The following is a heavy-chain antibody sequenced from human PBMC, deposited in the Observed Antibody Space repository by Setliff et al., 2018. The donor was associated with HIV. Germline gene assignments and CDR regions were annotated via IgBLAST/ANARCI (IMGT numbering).Heavy chain of an antibody. D-gene: IGHD4-17*01. CDR3: ARRDNYGDYGGAY. CDR1: GGSTTSGGYY. J-gene: IGHJ4*02. V-gene: IGHV4-30-4*01. Sequence: PSETLSLTCTVSGGSTTSGGYYWSWIRQHPGKGLEYIGYIYYSGSTYYNPSLKSRVTISVDTSKNQFSLNLSSVTAADTAVYYCARRDNYGDYGGAYWGQGTLVTVSS. CDR2: IYYSGST.